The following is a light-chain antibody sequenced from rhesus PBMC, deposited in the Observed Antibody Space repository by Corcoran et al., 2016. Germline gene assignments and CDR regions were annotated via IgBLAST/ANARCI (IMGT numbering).Light chain of an antibody. Sequence: DIQMTQSPSSLSASVGDRVTITCRASQTISSYLAWYQQQPGKVPKLLIYAASSLESGVPSRLSGSGSGTEFTLTISSLQPEDFATYSCQQHNSHPLTFGGGTKVEIK. CDR3: QQHNSHPLT. J-gene: IGKJ4*01. V-gene: IGKV1-44*02. CDR2: AAS. CDR1: QTISSY.